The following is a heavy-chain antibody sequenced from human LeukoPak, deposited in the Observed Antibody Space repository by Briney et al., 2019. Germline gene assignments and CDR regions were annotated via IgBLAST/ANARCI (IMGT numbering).Heavy chain of an antibody. CDR1: GFTFSSYS. V-gene: IGHV3-48*02. Sequence: GGSLRLSCAASGFTFSSYSMNWVRQAPGKGLEWVSYISSSSSTIYYADSVKGRFTISRDNAKNSLYLQMNSLRDEDTAVYYCARPTTTVYNYYYFDYWGQGTLVTVSS. D-gene: IGHD4-11*01. CDR2: ISSSSSTI. J-gene: IGHJ4*02. CDR3: ARPTTTVYNYYYFDY.